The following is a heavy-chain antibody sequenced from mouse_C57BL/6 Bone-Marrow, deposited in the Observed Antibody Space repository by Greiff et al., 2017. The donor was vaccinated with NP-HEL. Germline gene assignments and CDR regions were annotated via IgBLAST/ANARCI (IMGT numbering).Heavy chain of an antibody. V-gene: IGHV1-80*01. Sequence: QVHVKQSGAELVKPGASVKISCKASGYAFSSYWMNWVKQRPGKGLEWIGQIYPGDGDTNYNGKFKGKATLTADKSSSTAYMQLSSLTSEDSAVYFCASSTMVTGDYWGQGTTLTVSS. CDR3: ASSTMVTGDY. CDR1: GYAFSSYW. CDR2: IYPGDGDT. D-gene: IGHD2-2*01. J-gene: IGHJ2*01.